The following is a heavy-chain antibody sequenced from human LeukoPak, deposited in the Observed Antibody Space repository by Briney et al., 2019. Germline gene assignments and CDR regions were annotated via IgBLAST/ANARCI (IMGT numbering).Heavy chain of an antibody. V-gene: IGHV3-33*01. CDR2: IWYDGSNK. CDR1: GFTFSSYG. J-gene: IGHJ4*02. CDR3: ARDRARLYYFDY. Sequence: GRSLRLSCAASGFTFSSYGMHWVRQAPGKGLEWVAVIWYDGSNKYYADSVKGRFTISRDNSKNTLYLQMNSLRAEDTAVYYCARDRARLYYFDYWGQGTLVTVSS. D-gene: IGHD3-16*01.